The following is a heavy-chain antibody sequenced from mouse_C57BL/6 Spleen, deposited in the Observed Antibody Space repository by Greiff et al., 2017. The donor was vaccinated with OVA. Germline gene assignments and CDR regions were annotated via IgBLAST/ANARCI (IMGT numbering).Heavy chain of an antibody. CDR1: GYTFTTYP. CDR2: FHPYNDDT. CDR3: ARRVDYDEEWFAY. Sequence: QVQLKESGAELVKPGASVKMSCKASGYTFTTYPIEWMKQNHGKSLEWIGNFHPYNDDTKYNEKFKGKATLTVEKSSSTVYLELSRLTSDDSAVYYCARRVDYDEEWFAYWGQGTLVTVSA. D-gene: IGHD2-4*01. J-gene: IGHJ3*01. V-gene: IGHV1-47*01.